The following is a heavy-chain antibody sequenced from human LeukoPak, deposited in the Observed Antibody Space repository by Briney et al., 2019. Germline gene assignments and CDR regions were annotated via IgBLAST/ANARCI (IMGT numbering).Heavy chain of an antibody. CDR2: VFYSENT. V-gene: IGHV4-59*12. Sequence: TSETLSLTCTVSGGSITSYYWSWIRQPPGKGLEWVGYVFYSENTRYNPSLGSRVTISMDKSKNQLSLKLNFVTAADTAVYYCARDRGGYTYSHDYWGQGTLVTVSS. CDR3: ARDRGGYTYSHDY. J-gene: IGHJ4*02. D-gene: IGHD5-18*01. CDR1: GGSITSYY.